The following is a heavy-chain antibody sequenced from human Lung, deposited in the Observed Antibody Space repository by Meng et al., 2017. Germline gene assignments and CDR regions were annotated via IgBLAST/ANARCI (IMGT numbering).Heavy chain of an antibody. Sequence: QVQLHQWGAGLLKPSETLCLPCAVYGGSFSGYYWSWIRQPPGKGLEWIGEIIDSGSTNYNPSLKSRVTISVDTSKNQFSLRVTSVTAADRAVYYCVRRTYSSGWYFDYWGQGTLVTVSS. V-gene: IGHV4-34*12. D-gene: IGHD6-19*01. CDR3: VRRTYSSGWYFDY. J-gene: IGHJ4*02. CDR2: IIDSGST. CDR1: GGSFSGYY.